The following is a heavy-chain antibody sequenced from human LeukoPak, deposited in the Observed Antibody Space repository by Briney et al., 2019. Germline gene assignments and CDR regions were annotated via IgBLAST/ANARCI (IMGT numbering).Heavy chain of an antibody. CDR1: GDSISSYY. CDR3: ARAVSRHFDY. J-gene: IGHJ4*02. V-gene: IGHV4-59*12. D-gene: IGHD3-22*01. CDR2: LSYSGST. Sequence: SETLSLTCTVSGDSISSYYWSWIRQPPGKGLEWIGYLSYSGSTNYNPSLKSRVTISVDKSKNQFSLKLSSVTAADTAVYYCARAVSRHFDYWGQGTLVTVSS.